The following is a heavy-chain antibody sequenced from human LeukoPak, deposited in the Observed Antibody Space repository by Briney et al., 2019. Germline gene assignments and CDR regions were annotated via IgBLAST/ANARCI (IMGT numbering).Heavy chain of an antibody. CDR3: ARHRLRGVHFDD. D-gene: IGHD5-12*01. V-gene: IGHV4-59*08. CDR2: IYYSGST. J-gene: IGHJ4*02. CDR1: GGSISDYY. Sequence: PSETLSLTCTVSGGSISDYYWSWIRQPPGKGLEWIGYIYYSGSTNYNPSLQSRVTISVDPSKNQFSLKLSSVTAADTAVYYCARHRLRGVHFDDWGQGTLVSVSS.